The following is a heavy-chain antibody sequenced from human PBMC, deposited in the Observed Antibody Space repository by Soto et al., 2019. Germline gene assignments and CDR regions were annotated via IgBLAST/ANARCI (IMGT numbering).Heavy chain of an antibody. CDR2: ISYDGSNK. J-gene: IGHJ6*02. CDR3: AKGGPMVRGAYGMDV. D-gene: IGHD3-10*01. Sequence: QVQLVESGGGVVQPGRSLRLSCAASGFTFSSYGMHWVRQAPGKGLEWVAVISYDGSNKYYADSVKGRFTISRDNSKNTLYLQMNSLRAEDTAVYYCAKGGPMVRGAYGMDVWGQGTTVTVSS. V-gene: IGHV3-30*18. CDR1: GFTFSSYG.